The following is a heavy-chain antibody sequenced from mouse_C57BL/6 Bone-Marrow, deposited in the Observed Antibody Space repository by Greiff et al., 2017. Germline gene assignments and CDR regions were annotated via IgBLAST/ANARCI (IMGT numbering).Heavy chain of an antibody. D-gene: IGHD1-1*01. Sequence: EVQLVESGAELVRPGASVKLSCTASGFNIKDYYMHWVKQRPEQGLEWIGRIDPEDGDTEYAPKFPGKATMTADTSSNTAYLQLSSLTSEDTAVYYCTPITSVVATRGYWGQGTTLTVSS. CDR2: IDPEDGDT. J-gene: IGHJ2*01. CDR1: GFNIKDYY. CDR3: TPITSVVATRGY. V-gene: IGHV14-1*01.